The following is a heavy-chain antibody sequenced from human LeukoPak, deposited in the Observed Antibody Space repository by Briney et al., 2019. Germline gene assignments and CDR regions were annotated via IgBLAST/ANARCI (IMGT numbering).Heavy chain of an antibody. CDR3: ARQRNSDAFDI. Sequence: PSETLSLTCTVSGGSISSYYWSWIRQPPGKGLEWIGYIYYSGSTNYNPSLKSRVTISVDTSKNQFSLKLSSVTAADTAVYYCARQRNSDAFDIWGQGTMVTVSS. V-gene: IGHV4-59*08. CDR2: IYYSGST. J-gene: IGHJ3*02. CDR1: GGSISSYY.